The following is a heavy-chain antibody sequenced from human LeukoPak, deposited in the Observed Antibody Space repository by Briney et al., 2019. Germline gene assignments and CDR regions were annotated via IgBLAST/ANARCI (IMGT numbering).Heavy chain of an antibody. V-gene: IGHV1-18*01. Sequence: GASVKVPCKASGYTFTSYGISWVRQAPGQGLEWMGWISAYNGNTNYAQKLQGRVTMTTDTSTSTAYMELRSLRSDDTAVYYCAAGRESHYYDSSGYSGYWGQGTLVTVSS. CDR1: GYTFTSYG. J-gene: IGHJ4*02. D-gene: IGHD3-22*01. CDR2: ISAYNGNT. CDR3: AAGRESHYYDSSGYSGY.